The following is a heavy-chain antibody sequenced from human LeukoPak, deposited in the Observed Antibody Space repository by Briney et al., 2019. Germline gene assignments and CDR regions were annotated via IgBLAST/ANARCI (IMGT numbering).Heavy chain of an antibody. J-gene: IGHJ5*02. V-gene: IGHV4-4*07. CDR1: GVSISSYY. CDR3: AREEEQLARGLDP. Sequence: SETLSLTCTVSGVSISSYYWSWIRQPAGKGLEWIGHIFPSGTTKYNPSLKSRVIVSIDTSKRQFSLKLSSVTAADTAVYYCAREEEQLARGLDPWGQGALVTVSS. D-gene: IGHD6-13*01. CDR2: IFPSGTT.